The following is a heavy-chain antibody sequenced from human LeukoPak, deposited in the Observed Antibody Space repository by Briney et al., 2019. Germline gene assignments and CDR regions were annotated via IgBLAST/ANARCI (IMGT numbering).Heavy chain of an antibody. CDR2: IKEDGSEA. Sequence: GGSLRLSCAASGFPFSGYWMTWVRQAPGRGLEWVAPIKEDGSEAYFGDSVKGRFAISRDNAKNSLYLQMNSLRGEDTAVYYCARGGANRFDYWGQGTLVTVSS. CDR3: ARGGANRFDY. V-gene: IGHV3-7*04. D-gene: IGHD3-16*01. J-gene: IGHJ4*02. CDR1: GFPFSGYW.